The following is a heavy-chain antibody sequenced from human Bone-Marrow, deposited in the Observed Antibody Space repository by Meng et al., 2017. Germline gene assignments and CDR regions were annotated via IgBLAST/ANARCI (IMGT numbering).Heavy chain of an antibody. Sequence: LDPSDTLSLTCSFSGGSLRDNYWNWIRQPPGKGLEWIGEINHRGSTNYHPSLKSQVTISVDTSKNQFSLKLSSVTAADTAVYYCARGLRAARPLLFGYWGQGTLVTVSS. CDR1: GGSLRDNY. CDR3: ARGLRAARPLLFGY. D-gene: IGHD6-6*01. J-gene: IGHJ4*02. V-gene: IGHV4-34*01. CDR2: INHRGST.